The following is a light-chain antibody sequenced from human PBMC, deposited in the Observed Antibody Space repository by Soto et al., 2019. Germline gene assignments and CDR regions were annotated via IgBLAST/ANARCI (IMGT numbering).Light chain of an antibody. V-gene: IGKV3-15*01. J-gene: IGKJ2*01. CDR2: SAS. Sequence: IVMTQSPGTLSVSPGERVTLSCRASQSVSSNLAWYQQKPGQAPRLLIYSASTRATGILARFSGSGSGTEFTLAITSLQSEDFAVYFCQQYVIWPPTFTFGQGTKLEIK. CDR1: QSVSSN. CDR3: QQYVIWPPTFT.